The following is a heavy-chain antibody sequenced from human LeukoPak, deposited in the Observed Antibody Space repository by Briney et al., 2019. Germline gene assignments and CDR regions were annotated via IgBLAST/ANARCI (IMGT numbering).Heavy chain of an antibody. CDR2: INPDGSTS. CDR1: GFSFSTYW. V-gene: IGHV3-74*01. J-gene: IGHJ4*02. Sequence: PGGSLRLSCAASGFSFSTYWMHWVRQAPGKGLVWVARINPDGSTSSYADSVKGRLTISRDNAKNSLYLQMNSLRAEDTAVYYCALFGGTSCYDYWGQGTLVTVSS. D-gene: IGHD2-2*01. CDR3: ALFGGTSCYDY.